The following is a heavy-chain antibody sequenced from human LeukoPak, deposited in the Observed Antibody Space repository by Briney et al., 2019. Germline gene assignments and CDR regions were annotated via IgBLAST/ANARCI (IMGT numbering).Heavy chain of an antibody. V-gene: IGHV3-7*01. Sequence: PGGSLRLSCAASGFTFSSYWRSWVRQAPGKGLEWVANIKQDGREKYYVDSVKGRFTISRDNAKNSLYLQMNSLRAEDTAVYYCARDRMIRDYWGQGTLVTVSS. CDR3: ARDRMIRDY. CDR1: GFTFSSYW. CDR2: IKQDGREK. J-gene: IGHJ4*02. D-gene: IGHD3-16*01.